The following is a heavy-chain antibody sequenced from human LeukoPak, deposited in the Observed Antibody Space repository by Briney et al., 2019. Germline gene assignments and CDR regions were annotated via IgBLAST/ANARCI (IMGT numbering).Heavy chain of an antibody. CDR2: ITSSGRII. V-gene: IGHV3-48*03. Sequence: GGSLRLSCAASGFTFSSYEMNWVRQAPGKGLEWVAYITSSGRIIYYADSVKGRFTISKDNAESSLYLQMKSLRAEDTAVYYCAREVHATFDPWGQGTLVNVSS. CDR1: GFTFSSYE. J-gene: IGHJ5*02. D-gene: IGHD3-10*01. CDR3: AREVHATFDP.